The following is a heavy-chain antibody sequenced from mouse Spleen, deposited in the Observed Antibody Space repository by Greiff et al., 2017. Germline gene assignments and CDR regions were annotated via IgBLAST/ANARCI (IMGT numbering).Heavy chain of an antibody. CDR2: INPSSGYT. CDR3: CRYDGYLYYAMDY. Sequence: VKLQQSGAELARPGASVKMSCKASGYTFTSYTMHWVKQRPGQGLEWIGYINPSSGYTKYNQKFKDKATLTADKSSSTAYMQLSSLTSEDSAVYYCCRYDGYLYYAMDYWGQGTSVTVSS. J-gene: IGHJ4*01. V-gene: IGHV1-4*01. D-gene: IGHD2-3*01. CDR1: GYTFTSYT.